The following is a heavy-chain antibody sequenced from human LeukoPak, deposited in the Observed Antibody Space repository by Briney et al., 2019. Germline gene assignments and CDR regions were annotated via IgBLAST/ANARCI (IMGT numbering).Heavy chain of an antibody. Sequence: GGSLRLSCAASGFTYSSYAMSWVRQAPGKGLEWVSAISGSGGSTYYADSVKGRFTISRDNSKNTLYLQMNSLRAEDTAVYYCAKSGRGSGSYYNAYYFDYWGQGTLVTVSS. CDR3: AKSGRGSGSYYNAYYFDY. CDR2: ISGSGGST. J-gene: IGHJ4*02. CDR1: GFTYSSYA. D-gene: IGHD3-10*01. V-gene: IGHV3-23*01.